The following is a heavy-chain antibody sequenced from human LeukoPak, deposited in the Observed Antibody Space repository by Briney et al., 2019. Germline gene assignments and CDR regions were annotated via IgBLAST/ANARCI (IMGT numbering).Heavy chain of an antibody. J-gene: IGHJ4*02. D-gene: IGHD3-10*01. CDR2: INQDGSEK. Sequence: GGSLRLSCVASGLTFSSLWMSWVRQAPGKGLEWVANINQDGSEKYYVDSVKGRFIISRDNAKNSLYLQMNSLIAEDTALYYCVRDRSRFGESDWGQGTLVTVSS. CDR1: GLTFSSLW. V-gene: IGHV3-7*01. CDR3: VRDRSRFGESD.